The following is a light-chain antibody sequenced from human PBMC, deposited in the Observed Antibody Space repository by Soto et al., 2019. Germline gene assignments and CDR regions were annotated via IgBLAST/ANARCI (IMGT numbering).Light chain of an antibody. Sequence: QSALTQPASVSGSPGQSITISCTGTISDVGSYDLVSWYQQHPGKAPKLMIYEGSKRPSGVSSRFSGSKSGNTASLIISGLQAEDEADYYGCSYAGSSTSWVFGGGTKLTVL. CDR1: ISDVGSYDL. V-gene: IGLV2-23*01. CDR2: EGS. CDR3: CSYAGSSTSWV. J-gene: IGLJ3*02.